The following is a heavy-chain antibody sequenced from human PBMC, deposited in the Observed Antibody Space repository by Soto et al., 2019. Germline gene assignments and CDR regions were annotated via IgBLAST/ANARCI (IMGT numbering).Heavy chain of an antibody. D-gene: IGHD3-10*01. CDR1: GGSVSSGSYY. Sequence: PSETLSLTCTVFGGSVSSGSYYWSWIGQPPGKGLEWIGYIYYSGSTNYNPSLKSRVTISVDTSKNQFSLKLSSVTAADTAVYYCARYYYGSGKYWFDPWGQGTLVTVSS. J-gene: IGHJ5*02. CDR3: ARYYYGSGKYWFDP. V-gene: IGHV4-61*01. CDR2: IYYSGST.